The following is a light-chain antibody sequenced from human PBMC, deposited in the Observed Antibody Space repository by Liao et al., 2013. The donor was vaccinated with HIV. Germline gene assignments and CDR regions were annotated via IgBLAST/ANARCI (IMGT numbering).Light chain of an antibody. Sequence: SYELSQPPSVSVAPGRTARITCGGNKIGGKSVNWYQQKPGQAPVLVISQDTKRPSGIPERFSGSNSGNTATLTISGTQAMDEADYYCQAWDNSIVVFGGGTKLTVL. J-gene: IGLJ2*01. CDR2: QDT. CDR3: QAWDNSIVV. V-gene: IGLV3-21*01. CDR1: KIGGKS.